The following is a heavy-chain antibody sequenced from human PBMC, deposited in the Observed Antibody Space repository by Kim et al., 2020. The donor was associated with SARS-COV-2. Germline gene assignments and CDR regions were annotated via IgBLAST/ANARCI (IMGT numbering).Heavy chain of an antibody. V-gene: IGHV4-61*01. CDR2: IYYTGST. Sequence: SETLSLTCTVSGASVSSGSYYWGWIRQPPGKGLEWIGCIYYTGSTYYNPSLKSRVTISVDTSKNQFSLKLSSVTAADTAVYYCARNEMSDITIFGVVSWQVDFDYWGQGTMVTVSS. J-gene: IGHJ4*03. CDR3: ARNEMSDITIFGVVSWQVDFDY. CDR1: GASVSSGSYY. D-gene: IGHD3-3*01.